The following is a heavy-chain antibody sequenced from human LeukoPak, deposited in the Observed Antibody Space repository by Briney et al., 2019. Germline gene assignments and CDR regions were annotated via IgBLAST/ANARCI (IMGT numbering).Heavy chain of an antibody. CDR1: GYTFTGYY. CDR2: INPSGGST. Sequence: ASVKVSCKASGYTFTGYYMHWVRQAPGQGLEWMGIINPSGGSTSYAQKFQGRVTMTRDMSTSTVYMELSSLRSEDTAVYYCARDHGCSGYDAGPMYFQHWGQGTLVTVSS. D-gene: IGHD5-12*01. J-gene: IGHJ1*01. V-gene: IGHV1-46*01. CDR3: ARDHGCSGYDAGPMYFQH.